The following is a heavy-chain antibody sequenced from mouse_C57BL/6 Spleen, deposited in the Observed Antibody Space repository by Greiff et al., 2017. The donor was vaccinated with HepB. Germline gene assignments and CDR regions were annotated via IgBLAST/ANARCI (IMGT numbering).Heavy chain of an antibody. CDR2: ISSGGSYT. J-gene: IGHJ2*01. CDR3: AITSTMVTTYYFDY. V-gene: IGHV5-6*01. Sequence: EVQVVESGGDLVKPGGSLKLSCAASGFTFSSYGMSWVRQTPDKRLEWVATISSGGSYTYYPDSVKGRFTISRDNAKNTLYLQMSSLKSEDTAMYYCAITSTMVTTYYFDYWGQGTTLTVSS. CDR1: GFTFSSYG. D-gene: IGHD2-2*01.